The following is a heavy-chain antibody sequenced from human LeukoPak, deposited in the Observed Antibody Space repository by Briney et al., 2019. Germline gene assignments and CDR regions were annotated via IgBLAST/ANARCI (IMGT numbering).Heavy chain of an antibody. V-gene: IGHV3-9*01. CDR2: ISWNSGSI. CDR3: AKDLEPFGESPYGMDV. Sequence: PGGSLRLSCAASGFTFDDYAMHWVRQAPGKGLEWVSGISWNSGSIGYADSVKGRFTISRDNAKNSLYLQMNSLRAEDTALYYCAKDLEPFGESPYGMDVWGQGTTVTVSS. D-gene: IGHD3-10*01. J-gene: IGHJ6*02. CDR1: GFTFDDYA.